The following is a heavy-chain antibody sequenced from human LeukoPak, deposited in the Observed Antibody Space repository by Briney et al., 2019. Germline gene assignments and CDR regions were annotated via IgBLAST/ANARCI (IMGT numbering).Heavy chain of an antibody. V-gene: IGHV3-11*04. J-gene: IGHJ4*02. D-gene: IGHD1-7*01. Sequence: PGGSLRLSCAASGFTFSDYYMSWIRQAPGKGLEWVLYISSSGGNIYYADSVKGRFTISRDNAKNSLSLEMNSLRVEDTGVYYCARGTTGITVAYGYSLDSWGQGTLVTVSS. CDR2: ISSSGGNI. CDR3: ARGTTGITVAYGYSLDS. CDR1: GFTFSDYY.